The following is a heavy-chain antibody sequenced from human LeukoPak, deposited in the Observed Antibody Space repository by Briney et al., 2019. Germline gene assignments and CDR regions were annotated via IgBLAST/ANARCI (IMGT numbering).Heavy chain of an antibody. D-gene: IGHD2-15*01. CDR3: ARNVGWFRFDY. CDR1: GFTFGTYW. J-gene: IGHJ4*02. Sequence: GGSLRLSCAASGFTFGTYWMDWVRQAPGKGLEWVANIKEDGSEKYYEDSVKGRFTISRDNAKNSLYLQMNSLRVEDTAVYYCARNVGWFRFDYWGQGTLVTVSS. CDR2: IKEDGSEK. V-gene: IGHV3-7*03.